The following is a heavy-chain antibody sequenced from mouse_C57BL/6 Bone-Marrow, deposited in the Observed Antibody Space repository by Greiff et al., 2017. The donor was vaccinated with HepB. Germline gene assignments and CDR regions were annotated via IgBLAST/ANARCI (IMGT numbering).Heavy chain of an antibody. J-gene: IGHJ2*01. CDR2: IYPGSGST. V-gene: IGHV1-55*01. Sequence: QVQLQQPGAEFVKPGASVKMSCKASGYTFTSYWITWVKQRPGQGLEWIGDIYPGSGSTNYNEKFKSKATLTVDTSSNTAYMQLSSLTSEDSAVYYCAREDYYGSSSLFGYWGQGTTLTVSS. CDR3: AREDYYGSSSLFGY. CDR1: GYTFTSYW. D-gene: IGHD1-1*01.